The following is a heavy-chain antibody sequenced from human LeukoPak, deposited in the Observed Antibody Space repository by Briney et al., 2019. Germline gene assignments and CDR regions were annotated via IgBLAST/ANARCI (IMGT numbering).Heavy chain of an antibody. CDR1: GFTFSSYA. V-gene: IGHV3-23*01. J-gene: IGHJ5*02. Sequence: PGGSLRLSCAASGFTFSSYAMSWVRQAPGKGLEWVSAISGSGGSTYYADSVKGRFTISRDNSKNTLYLQMNSLKIEDTALYHCTRLGGGSPDLIIVPGANKLKWYDPWGQGTLVTVSS. D-gene: IGHD2-2*01. CDR3: TRLGGGSPDLIIVPGANKLKWYDP. CDR2: ISGSGGST.